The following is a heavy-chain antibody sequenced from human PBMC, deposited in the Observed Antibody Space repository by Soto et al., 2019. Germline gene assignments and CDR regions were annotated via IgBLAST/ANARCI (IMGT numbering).Heavy chain of an antibody. D-gene: IGHD6-6*01. J-gene: IGHJ6*02. V-gene: IGHV4-34*01. Sequence: QVQLQQWGAGLLKPSGTLSLTCAVSGGAFSGYFWTWIRQPPGKGLECIGEIDHSGSTNSNPSLKSRVTISVDTSRNQFSLKMTSVTAADTSVYYCARGTSIGARPDDYYGMDVWGQGPTVTVSS. CDR1: GGAFSGYF. CDR2: IDHSGST. CDR3: ARGTSIGARPDDYYGMDV.